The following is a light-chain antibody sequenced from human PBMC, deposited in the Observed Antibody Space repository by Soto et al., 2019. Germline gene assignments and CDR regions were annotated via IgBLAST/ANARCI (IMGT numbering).Light chain of an antibody. J-gene: IGLJ2*01. V-gene: IGLV2-23*02. CDR2: EVS. Sequence: QSALTQPASVSGSPGQSITISCTGTSSDVGNYNLVSWYQQHPGKAPKLMIYEVSKRPSGVSNRFSGSKSGNTASLTISGVQAEDEADYYCCSYAGSSNVVFGGGTKLTVL. CDR3: CSYAGSSNVV. CDR1: SSDVGNYNL.